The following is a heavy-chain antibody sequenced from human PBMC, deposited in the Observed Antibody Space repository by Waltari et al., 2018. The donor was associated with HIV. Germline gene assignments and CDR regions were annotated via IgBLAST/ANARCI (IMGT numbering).Heavy chain of an antibody. V-gene: IGHV3-30-3*01. CDR2: ISYDGSNK. J-gene: IGHJ4*02. Sequence: QVQLVESGGGVVQPGRSLRLSCAASGFTFRSYAMPWVRQAPGKGLEWVAVISYDGSNKYYADSVKGRFTISRDNSKNTLYLQMNSLRAEDTAVYYCARGGYDSHYFDYWGQGTLVTVSS. D-gene: IGHD5-12*01. CDR1: GFTFRSYA. CDR3: ARGGYDSHYFDY.